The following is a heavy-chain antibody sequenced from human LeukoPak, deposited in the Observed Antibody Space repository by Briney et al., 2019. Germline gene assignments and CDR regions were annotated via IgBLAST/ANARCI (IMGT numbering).Heavy chain of an antibody. Sequence: AASVKVSCKASGYTFTGYYMHWVRQAPGQGLEWMGWINPNSGGTNYAQKFQGRVTMTRDTSISTAYMELSRLTSDDTAVYYCARDGGFGDLEIDYWGQGTLVTVSS. CDR2: INPNSGGT. J-gene: IGHJ4*02. CDR1: GYTFTGYY. CDR3: ARDGGFGDLEIDY. V-gene: IGHV1-2*02. D-gene: IGHD3-10*01.